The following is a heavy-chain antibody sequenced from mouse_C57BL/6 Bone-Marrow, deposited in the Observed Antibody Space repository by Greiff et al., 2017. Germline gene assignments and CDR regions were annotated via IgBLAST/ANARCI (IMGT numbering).Heavy chain of an antibody. CDR2: ISYDGSN. V-gene: IGHV3-6*01. CDR3: ARAVITTVVEGYFDV. CDR1: GYSITSGYY. D-gene: IGHD1-1*01. J-gene: IGHJ1*03. Sequence: EVQLMEPGPGLVKPSQSLSLSCSVSGYSITSGYYWNWIRQFPGNKLEWMGYISYDGSNNYNPSLKNRITITRDTSKNQFFLKLNSVTTEDTATYYCARAVITTVVEGYFDVWGTGTTVTVSS.